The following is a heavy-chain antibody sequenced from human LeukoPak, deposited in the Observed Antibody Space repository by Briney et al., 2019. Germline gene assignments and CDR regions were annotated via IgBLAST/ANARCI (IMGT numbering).Heavy chain of an antibody. CDR3: ARDRSSSWHDAFDI. Sequence: PGGSLRLSCTASGFTFSSYEMNWVRQAPGKGLEGVSYISSSGSTIYYADSVKGRFTISRDNAKNSLYLQMNSLRAEDTAVYYCARDRSSSWHDAFDIWGQGTMVTVSS. J-gene: IGHJ3*02. V-gene: IGHV3-48*03. D-gene: IGHD6-13*01. CDR2: ISSSGSTI. CDR1: GFTFSSYE.